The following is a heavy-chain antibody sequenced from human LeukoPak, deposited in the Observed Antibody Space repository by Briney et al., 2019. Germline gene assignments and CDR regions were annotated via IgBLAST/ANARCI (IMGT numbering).Heavy chain of an antibody. CDR2: IYSGGST. J-gene: IGHJ5*02. CDR1: GFTVSSNY. CDR3: ARDLYGSRGRRFDP. Sequence: PGGSLRLSCAASGFTVSSNYMSWVRQAPGKGLEWVSVIYSGGSTYYADSVKGRFTISRDNSKNTLYLQMNSLRAEDTAVYYCARDLYGSRGRRFDPWGQGTLVTVSS. V-gene: IGHV3-53*01. D-gene: IGHD3-10*01.